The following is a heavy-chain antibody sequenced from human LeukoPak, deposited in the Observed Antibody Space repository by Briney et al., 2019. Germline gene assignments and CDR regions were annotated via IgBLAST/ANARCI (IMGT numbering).Heavy chain of an antibody. CDR1: GGSIGSGSYS. D-gene: IGHD5-24*01. V-gene: IGHV4-61*01. CDR2: IYYSGST. Sequence: SETLSLTCTVSGGSIGSGSYSWSWIRQPPGKGLEWIGYIYYSGSTNYNPSLKSRVTISVDTSKNQFSLKLSSVTAADTAVYFCARVRGGTYNHYFDYWGQGTLVTVSS. J-gene: IGHJ4*02. CDR3: ARVRGGTYNHYFDY.